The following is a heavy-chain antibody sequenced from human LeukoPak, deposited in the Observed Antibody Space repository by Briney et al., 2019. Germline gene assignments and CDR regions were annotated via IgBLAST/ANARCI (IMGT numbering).Heavy chain of an antibody. CDR3: KSGGAAPGSFDN. D-gene: IGHD6-25*01. CDR2: IKYDGNEE. V-gene: IGHV3-7*01. J-gene: IGHJ4*02. Sequence: GGSLRLSCAASGFTFSDYWMSWMRQAPGKGLEWVTNIKYDGNEEYYVDSVKGRFTISRDNAKNSLYLQLNSLRVEDTAVYYCKSGGAAPGSFDNWGQGTLVTVSP. CDR1: GFTFSDYW.